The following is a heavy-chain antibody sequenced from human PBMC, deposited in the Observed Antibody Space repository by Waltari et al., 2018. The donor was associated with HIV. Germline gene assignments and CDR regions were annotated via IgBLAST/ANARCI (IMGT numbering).Heavy chain of an antibody. CDR1: GFSLSTSGVG. V-gene: IGHV2-5*01. CDR3: AHRDFYYYDSSGPPRGAFDI. D-gene: IGHD3-22*01. Sequence: QITLKESGPTLVKPTQTLTLTCTFSGFSLSTSGVGVGWIRQPPGKALEWLALIYWNDDKRYSPSLKSRLTITKDTSKNQVVLTMTNMDPVDTATYYCAHRDFYYYDSSGPPRGAFDIWGQGTMVTVSS. CDR2: IYWNDDK. J-gene: IGHJ3*02.